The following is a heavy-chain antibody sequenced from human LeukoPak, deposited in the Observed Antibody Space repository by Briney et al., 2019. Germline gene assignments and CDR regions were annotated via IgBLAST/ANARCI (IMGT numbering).Heavy chain of an antibody. CDR3: TAENFLYAFDI. V-gene: IGHV3-15*01. D-gene: IGHD1-7*01. Sequence: GGSLRLSCAASGFTFSSYSMNWVRQAPGKGLEWVGRIKRKNDLGTTDYAAPVKARFTISRDDSKNTLYLQMNSLKTEDTAVYYCTAENFLYAFDIWGQGTMVTVAS. J-gene: IGHJ3*02. CDR2: IKRKNDLGTT. CDR1: GFTFSSYS.